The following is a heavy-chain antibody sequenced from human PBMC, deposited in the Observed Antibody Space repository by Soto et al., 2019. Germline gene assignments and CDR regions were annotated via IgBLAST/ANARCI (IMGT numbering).Heavy chain of an antibody. D-gene: IGHD3-3*01. CDR2: ISAYNGNT. J-gene: IGHJ4*02. CDR1: GYTFTSYG. V-gene: IGHV1-18*01. CDR3: ARRSYYDFWSGYYTLDY. Sequence: GASVKVSCKASGYTFTSYGISWVRQAPGQGLEWMGWISAYNGNTNYAQKLQGRVTMTTDTSTSTAYMELRSLRSDDTAVYYCARRSYYDFWSGYYTLDYWGQGTLVTGSS.